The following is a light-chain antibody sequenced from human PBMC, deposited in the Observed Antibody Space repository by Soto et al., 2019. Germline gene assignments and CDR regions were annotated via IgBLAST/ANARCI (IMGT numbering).Light chain of an antibody. V-gene: IGLV2-14*01. J-gene: IGLJ2*01. CDR2: DVS. CDR3: SSYTSSSTLV. CDR1: NGDVGGYNY. Sequence: QSALTLPASVSGSPGQSSTISCTGTNGDVGGYNYVSWYQQHPGKAPKLIIYDVSNRPSGVSNRFSGSKSGDTASLTISGLQAEDEADYYCSSYTSSSTLVFGGGTKLTVL.